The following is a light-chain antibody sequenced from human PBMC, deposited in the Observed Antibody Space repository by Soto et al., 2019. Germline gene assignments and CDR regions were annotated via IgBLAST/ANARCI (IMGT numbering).Light chain of an antibody. CDR3: CSYAGSSTPSYV. CDR1: SSDVGSYNL. J-gene: IGLJ1*01. CDR2: EGS. V-gene: IGLV2-23*01. Sequence: QSALTQPASVSGSPGQSITIYCTGTSSDVGSYNLVSWYQHHPGKAPKLMIYEGSKRPSGVSNRFSGSKSGNTASLTISGLQAEDEADYYCCSYAGSSTPSYVFGTGTKLTVL.